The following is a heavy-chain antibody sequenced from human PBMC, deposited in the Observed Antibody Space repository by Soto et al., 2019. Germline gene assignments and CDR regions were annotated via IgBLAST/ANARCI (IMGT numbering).Heavy chain of an antibody. CDR3: AKAVIAAAVRSTWFDP. CDR1: GFTFSSYA. V-gene: IGHV3-23*01. D-gene: IGHD6-25*01. CDR2: ISGSGGST. Sequence: PGGSLRLSCAASGFTFSSYAMSWVRQAPGKGLEWVSAISGSGGSTYYADSVKGRFTISRDNSKNTLYLQMNSLRAEDTAVYYCAKAVIAAAVRSTWFDPWGQGTLVTV. J-gene: IGHJ5*02.